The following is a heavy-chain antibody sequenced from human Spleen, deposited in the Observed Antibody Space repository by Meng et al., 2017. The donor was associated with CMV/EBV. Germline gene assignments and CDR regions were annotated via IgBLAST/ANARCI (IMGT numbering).Heavy chain of an antibody. J-gene: IGHJ5*02. V-gene: IGHV1-69*05. Sequence: KASGGTFSSYAISWVRQAPGQGLEWMGGIIPIFGTANYAQKFQGRVTITTDESTSTAYMELSSLRPEDTAVYYCARGGGRVKPWFDPWGQGTLVTVSS. CDR1: GGTFSSYA. CDR2: IIPIFGTA. D-gene: IGHD6-13*01. CDR3: ARGGGRVKPWFDP.